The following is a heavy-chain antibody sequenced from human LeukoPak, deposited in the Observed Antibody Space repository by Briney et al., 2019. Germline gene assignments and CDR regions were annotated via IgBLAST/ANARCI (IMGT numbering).Heavy chain of an antibody. V-gene: IGHV1-18*01. CDR3: ARDRPKGGDFDY. CDR1: GYTFTSYG. Sequence: ASVKVSCKASGYTFTSYGISWVRQAPGQGLEWMGWISAYNGNTNYAQKFQGRVTITRDTSASTAYMELSSLRSEDTAVYYCARDRPKGGDFDYWGQGTLVTVSS. J-gene: IGHJ4*02. CDR2: ISAYNGNT.